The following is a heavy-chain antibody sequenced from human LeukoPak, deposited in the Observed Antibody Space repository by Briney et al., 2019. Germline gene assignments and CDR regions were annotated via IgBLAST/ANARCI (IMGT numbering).Heavy chain of an antibody. D-gene: IGHD6-19*01. CDR2: IYPSDSDT. V-gene: IGHV5-51*01. Sequence: GESLKISCKGSGYSFTSYWIGWVRQMPGKDLEWVGIIYPSDSDTRYSPSFQGQVTISADKSISTAYLQWSSLKASDTAMYFCARRSSGWSFNYWGQGALVTVSS. CDR1: GYSFTSYW. J-gene: IGHJ4*02. CDR3: ARRSSGWSFNY.